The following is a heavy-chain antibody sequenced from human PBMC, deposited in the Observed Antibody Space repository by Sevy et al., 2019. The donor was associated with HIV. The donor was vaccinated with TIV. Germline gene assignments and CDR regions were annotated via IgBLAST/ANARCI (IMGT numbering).Heavy chain of an antibody. CDR2: ISSSSSSYI. CDR3: ARESVAGTLGDY. D-gene: IGHD6-19*01. CDR1: GFTFSSYS. J-gene: IGHJ4*02. Sequence: GGSLRLSCAASGFTFSSYSMNWVRQAPGKGLEWVSSISSSSSSYIYYADSVKGRFTISRDNAKNSLYLQMNSLRAEDTAVYYCARESVAGTLGDYWGQGTLVTVSS. V-gene: IGHV3-21*01.